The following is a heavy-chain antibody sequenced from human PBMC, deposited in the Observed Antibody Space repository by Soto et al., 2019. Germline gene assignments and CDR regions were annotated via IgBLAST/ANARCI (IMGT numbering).Heavy chain of an antibody. V-gene: IGHV3-33*01. J-gene: IGHJ1*01. CDR2: IWYDGSNK. CDR3: ARAYDYGDYGYFQH. Sequence: GGSLRLSCAASGFTFSSYGMHWVRQAPGKGLEWVAVIWYDGSNKYYADSVKGRFTISRDNSKNTLYLQMNSLRAEDTAVYYCARAYDYGDYGYFQHWGQGTLVTVSS. D-gene: IGHD4-17*01. CDR1: GFTFSSYG.